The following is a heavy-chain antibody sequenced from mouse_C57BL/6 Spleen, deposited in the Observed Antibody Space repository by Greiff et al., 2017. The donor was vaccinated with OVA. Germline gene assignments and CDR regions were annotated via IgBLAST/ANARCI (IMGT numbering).Heavy chain of an antibody. J-gene: IGHJ1*03. CDR3: ARPDGYWHFGV. V-gene: IGHV8-12*01. CDR2: IYWDDDK. CDR1: GFSLSTSGMG. Sequence: QVTLKESGPGILQSSPTLSLTCSFSGFSLSTSGMGVSWIRQPSGKGLEWLAHIYWDDDKRYNPSLKSRLTISKDTSRNQVFLKITSVDTADTATYYCARPDGYWHFGVWGTGTTVTVSS. D-gene: IGHD2-3*01.